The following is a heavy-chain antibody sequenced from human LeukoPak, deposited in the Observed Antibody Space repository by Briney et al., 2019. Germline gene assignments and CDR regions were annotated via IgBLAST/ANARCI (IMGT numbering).Heavy chain of an antibody. CDR3: ATSYSSSSWFDP. J-gene: IGHJ5*02. D-gene: IGHD6-6*01. CDR1: GFTLSSYW. Sequence: GGSLRLSCAASGFTLSSYWMSWVRQAPGKGLEWVANIKQDGSEKYYVDSVKGRFTISRDNAKNSLYLQMNSLRAEDTAVYYCATSYSSSSWFDPWGQGTLVTVSS. V-gene: IGHV3-7*01. CDR2: IKQDGSEK.